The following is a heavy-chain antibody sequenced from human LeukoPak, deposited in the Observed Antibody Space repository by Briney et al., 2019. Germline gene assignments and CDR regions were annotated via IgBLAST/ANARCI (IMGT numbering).Heavy chain of an antibody. D-gene: IGHD2-2*01. J-gene: IGHJ5*02. CDR3: ARVSIVVVPAAMRGDWFDP. CDR2: ISAYNGNT. CDR1: GYTFTGYY. Sequence: ASVKVSCKASGYTFTGYYMHWVRQAPGQGLEWMGWISAYNGNTNYAQKLQGRVTMTTDTSTSTAYMELRSLRSDDTAVYYCARVSIVVVPAAMRGDWFDPWGQGTLVTVSS. V-gene: IGHV1-18*04.